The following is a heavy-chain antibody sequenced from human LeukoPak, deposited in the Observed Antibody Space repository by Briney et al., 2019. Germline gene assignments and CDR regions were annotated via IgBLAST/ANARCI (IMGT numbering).Heavy chain of an antibody. V-gene: IGHV4-31*03. CDR1: GGSISSGGYY. J-gene: IGHJ4*02. D-gene: IGHD4-17*01. CDR2: IYYSGST. CDR3: ARDRGYGDYADYFDY. Sequence: SQTLSLTCTVSGGSISSGGYYWSWIRQHPRKGLEWIGYIYYSGSTYYNPSLKSRVTISVDTSKNQFSLKLSSVTAADTAVYYCARDRGYGDYADYFDYWGQGTLVTVSS.